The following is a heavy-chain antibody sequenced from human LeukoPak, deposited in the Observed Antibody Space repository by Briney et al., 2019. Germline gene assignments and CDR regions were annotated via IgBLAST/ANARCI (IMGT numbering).Heavy chain of an antibody. D-gene: IGHD4-17*01. CDR2: IYYSGST. CDR1: GGSISSYY. CDR3: ARRHDYGDFPNWFDP. Sequence: SETLSLTCTVSGGSISSYYWSWIRQPPGKGLEWIGYIYYSGSTNYNPSLKSRVTISVDTSKNQFSLKLSSVTAADKAVYYCARRHDYGDFPNWFDPWGQGTLVTVSS. J-gene: IGHJ5*02. V-gene: IGHV4-59*08.